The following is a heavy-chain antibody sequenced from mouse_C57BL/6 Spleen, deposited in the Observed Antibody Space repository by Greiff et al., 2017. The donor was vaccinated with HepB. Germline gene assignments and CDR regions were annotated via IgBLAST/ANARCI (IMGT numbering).Heavy chain of an antibody. CDR3: TTVVATDYAMDY. J-gene: IGHJ4*01. CDR2: IDPENGDT. D-gene: IGHD1-1*01. Sequence: EVQLQQSGAELVRPGASVKLSCTASGFNIKDDYMHWVKQRPEQGLEWIGWIDPENGDTEYASKFQGKATITADTSSNTAYLQLSSLTSEDTAVYYWTTVVATDYAMDYWGQGTSVTVSS. V-gene: IGHV14-4*01. CDR1: GFNIKDDY.